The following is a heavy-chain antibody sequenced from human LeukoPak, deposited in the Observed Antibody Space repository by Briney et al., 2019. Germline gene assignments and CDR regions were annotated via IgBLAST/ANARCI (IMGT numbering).Heavy chain of an antibody. Sequence: GGSLRLSCVASGLTFSSYGMHWVRQAPGKGLEWGAVIWYDGSNKYYADSVKGRFTISRDNSKNTLYLQMNSLRAEDTAVYYCARTPDGDSSSWYWWFDPWGQGTLVTVSS. J-gene: IGHJ5*02. CDR2: IWYDGSNK. V-gene: IGHV3-33*01. D-gene: IGHD6-13*01. CDR1: GLTFSSYG. CDR3: ARTPDGDSSSWYWWFDP.